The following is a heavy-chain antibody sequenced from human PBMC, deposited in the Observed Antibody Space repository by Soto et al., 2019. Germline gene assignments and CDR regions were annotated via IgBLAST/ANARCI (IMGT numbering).Heavy chain of an antibody. Sequence: GGSLRLSCAASGFTFSSYSMNWVRQAPGKGLEWVSYISSSSTIYYADSVKGRFTISRDNAKNSLYLQMNSLRDEDTAVYYCAINYDLWSGYENIDYSGQATLVTVSS. CDR1: GFTFSSYS. D-gene: IGHD3-3*01. CDR2: ISSSSTI. V-gene: IGHV3-48*02. CDR3: AINYDLWSGYENIDY. J-gene: IGHJ4*02.